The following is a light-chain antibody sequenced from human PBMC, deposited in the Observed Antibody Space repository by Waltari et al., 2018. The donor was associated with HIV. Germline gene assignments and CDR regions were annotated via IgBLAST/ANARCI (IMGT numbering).Light chain of an antibody. Sequence: DIQLTQSPSFLSASVGDRVTITCRASRGISSYFAWHQHKPGEAPRLLIYAASTLQSGVPSRFSSSASGTEFTLTISSLQPEDFAIYYCQYLDSYPLFGGGTKVEVK. CDR1: RGISSY. V-gene: IGKV1-9*01. CDR2: AAS. CDR3: QYLDSYPL. J-gene: IGKJ4*01.